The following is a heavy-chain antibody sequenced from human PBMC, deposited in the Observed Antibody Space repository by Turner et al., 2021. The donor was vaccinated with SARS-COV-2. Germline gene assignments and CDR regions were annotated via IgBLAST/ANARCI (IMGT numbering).Heavy chain of an antibody. V-gene: IGHV3-30-3*01. D-gene: IGHD3-10*01. J-gene: IGHJ4*02. CDR2: ISYDGSNK. CDR1: GFTFSSYV. Sequence: QVRLVESGGGVLQPGRSLTLSCAASGFTFSSYVMHWVRQAPGKGLEWVAVISYDGSNKYYADSVKGRFTISRDNSKNTLYLQMNSLRAEDTAVYYCARDSGDFDYWGQGTLVTVSS. CDR3: ARDSGDFDY.